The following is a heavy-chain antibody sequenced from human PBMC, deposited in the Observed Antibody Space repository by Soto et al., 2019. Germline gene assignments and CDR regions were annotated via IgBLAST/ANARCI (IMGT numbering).Heavy chain of an antibody. J-gene: IGHJ4*02. Sequence: QVQLVESGGGVVQPGRSLRLSCAASGFTFSSYAMHWVRQAPGKGLEWVAIIWYDGSNKYYADSVKGRFTISRDNSKNALHLQMNSLSAEDRAVSYCARDHYDSSAYFDYWGQGALVTVSS. CDR2: IWYDGSNK. D-gene: IGHD3-22*01. V-gene: IGHV3-33*01. CDR3: ARDHYDSSAYFDY. CDR1: GFTFSSYA.